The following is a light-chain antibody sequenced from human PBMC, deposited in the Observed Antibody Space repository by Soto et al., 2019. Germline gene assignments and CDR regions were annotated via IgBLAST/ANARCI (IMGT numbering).Light chain of an antibody. CDR3: QTLGTGIQV. J-gene: IGLJ2*01. V-gene: IGLV4-69*01. CDR1: SGHSSYA. Sequence: QLVLTQSPSASASLGASVKLTCTLSSGHSSYAIAWHQQHPEKGPRYLMKLNSAGSHSKGDGIPDRFSGSSSGAERYLTISSLQSEDEADYYCQTLGTGIQVFGGGTKLTVL. CDR2: LNSAGSH.